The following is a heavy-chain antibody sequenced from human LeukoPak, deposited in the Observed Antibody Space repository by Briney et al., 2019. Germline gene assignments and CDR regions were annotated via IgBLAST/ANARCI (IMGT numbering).Heavy chain of an antibody. Sequence: PSETLSLTCTVSGDSISSGAYYWSWIRQPAGKGLEWIGRIYSNGNTNYKPSLKGRVTISLDTSKRQFSLQLTSVTAADTAMYYCARDSVSWFGFDSWGQGTLVTVSS. CDR2: IYSNGNT. D-gene: IGHD3-10*01. J-gene: IGHJ5*01. V-gene: IGHV4-61*02. CDR1: GDSISSGAYY. CDR3: ARDSVSWFGFDS.